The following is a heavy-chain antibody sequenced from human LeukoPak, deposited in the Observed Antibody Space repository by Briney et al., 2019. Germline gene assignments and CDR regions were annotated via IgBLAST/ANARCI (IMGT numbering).Heavy chain of an antibody. CDR2: INSDGSWT. V-gene: IGHV3-74*01. CDR1: GNYW. D-gene: IGHD2/OR15-2a*01. Sequence: GGSLRLSCAASGNYWMHWVRQVPGKGLVWVSHINSDGSWTSYADSVKGRITISKDNAKNTVYLQMNSLRAEDTAVYYCVSFYETYWGRGTLVTVSS. CDR3: VSFYETY. J-gene: IGHJ4*02.